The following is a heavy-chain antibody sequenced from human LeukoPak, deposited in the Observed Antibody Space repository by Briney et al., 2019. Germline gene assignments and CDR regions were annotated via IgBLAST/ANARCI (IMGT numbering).Heavy chain of an antibody. Sequence: GGSLRLSCAASGFTLSNYWMSWVRQAPGKGLEWVATINRDGSDKYYVNSVKGRLSISRDNAKNSLYLEMNSLRAEDAAVYYCTTELYCSSTSCPGAFEIWGQGTMVTVSS. D-gene: IGHD2-2*01. J-gene: IGHJ3*02. CDR2: INRDGSDK. V-gene: IGHV3-7*01. CDR1: GFTLSNYW. CDR3: TTELYCSSTSCPGAFEI.